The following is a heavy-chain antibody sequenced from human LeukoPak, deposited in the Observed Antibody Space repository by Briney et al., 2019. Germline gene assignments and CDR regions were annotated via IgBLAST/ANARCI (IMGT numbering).Heavy chain of an antibody. J-gene: IGHJ1*01. CDR1: EFSLSDYG. V-gene: IGHV3-33*06. CDR3: AKSRDGYHHGLL. D-gene: IGHD5-24*01. CDR2: MWYDGSRA. Sequence: GTSLRLSCASSEFSLSDYGMHWVRQAPGKGLEWVAVMWYDGSRALHADSVKGRFTISRDISKNTLYLQMGSLRAEDTAVYYCAKSRDGYHHGLLWGQGTLVTVSS.